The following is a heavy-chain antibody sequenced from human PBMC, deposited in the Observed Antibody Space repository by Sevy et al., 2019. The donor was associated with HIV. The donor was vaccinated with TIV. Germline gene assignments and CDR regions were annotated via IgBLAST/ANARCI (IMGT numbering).Heavy chain of an antibody. J-gene: IGHJ5*02. D-gene: IGHD5-12*01. CDR1: GFTFENYG. CDR3: ARNTGFAYGDNWFYP. CDR2: INWNGGTK. Sequence: GGSLRLSCAVSGFTFENYGMSWVRQAPGKGLEWVTGINWNGGTKNYVDSVKGRFTISRDNAKNSLNLQMDSLRVEDTAVYYCARNTGFAYGDNWFYPWGQGTLVTVSS. V-gene: IGHV3-20*04.